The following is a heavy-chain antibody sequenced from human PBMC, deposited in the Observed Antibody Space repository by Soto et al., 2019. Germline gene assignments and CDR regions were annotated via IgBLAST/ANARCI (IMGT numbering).Heavy chain of an antibody. CDR3: AKDRREGVYFDY. V-gene: IGHV3-9*01. Sequence: EVYLLESGGGLVQPGGSLRLSCAASGFTFDDYAMHWVRQAPGKGLEWVSGISWNSGSIGYADSVKGRFTISRDNAKNSLYLQMNSLRAEDTALYYCAKDRREGVYFDYWGQGTLVTVSS. J-gene: IGHJ4*02. CDR1: GFTFDDYA. CDR2: ISWNSGSI. D-gene: IGHD1-26*01.